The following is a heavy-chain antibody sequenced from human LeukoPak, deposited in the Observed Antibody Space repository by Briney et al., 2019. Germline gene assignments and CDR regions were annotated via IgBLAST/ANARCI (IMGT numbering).Heavy chain of an antibody. CDR2: ISYDGSNK. J-gene: IGHJ6*04. D-gene: IGHD3-10*01. CDR3: ARDWRGGSNKYYYGMDV. CDR1: GFTFSSYA. Sequence: GRSLRLSCAASGFTFSSYAMHWVRQAPGKGLKWVAVISYDGSNKYYADSVKGRFTISRDNSKNTLYLQMNSLRAEDTAVYYCARDWRGGSNKYYYGMDVWGKGTTVTVSS. V-gene: IGHV3-30*04.